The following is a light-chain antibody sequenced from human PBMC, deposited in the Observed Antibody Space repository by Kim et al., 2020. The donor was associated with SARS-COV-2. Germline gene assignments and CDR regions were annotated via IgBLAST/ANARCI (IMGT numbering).Light chain of an antibody. CDR2: GAS. Sequence: ERVPLSSRTSQSVTNNYFAWYQQKTAQAPPRLLYGASARATGIADRFSGSGSGTDFSLTISRLEPEDVAVYYCQQYGGSPPYTFGQGTKLEI. CDR1: QSVTNNY. V-gene: IGKV3-20*01. CDR3: QQYGGSPPYT. J-gene: IGKJ2*01.